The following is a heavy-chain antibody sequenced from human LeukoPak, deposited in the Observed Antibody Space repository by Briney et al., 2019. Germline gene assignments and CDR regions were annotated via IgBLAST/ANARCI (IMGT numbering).Heavy chain of an antibody. CDR3: ARDGYCSGGRDGPGCGLAEVDWFDP. CDR2: IYYSGST. D-gene: IGHD2-15*01. CDR1: GGSISSSSYY. V-gene: IGHV4-39*07. J-gene: IGHJ5*02. Sequence: SETLSLTCTVSGGSISSSSYYWGWIRQPPGKGLEWIGSIYYSGSTYYNPSLKSRVTISVDTSKNQFSLKLSSVTAADTAVYFCARDGYCSGGRDGPGCGLAEVDWFDPWGQGTLVTVSS.